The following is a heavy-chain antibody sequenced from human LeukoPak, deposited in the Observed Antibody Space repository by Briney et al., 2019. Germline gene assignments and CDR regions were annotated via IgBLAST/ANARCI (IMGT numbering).Heavy chain of an antibody. V-gene: IGHV3-66*01. D-gene: IGHD3-10*02. CDR2: IYGGGDT. J-gene: IGHJ6*04. Sequence: GGSLRLSCAASGFTVSNNYMSWVRQAPGKGLEWVSAIYGGGDTYYADSVKGRFTISRDNSKNTLYLQMNSLRAEDTAVYYCAELGITMIGGVWGKGTTVTISS. CDR1: GFTVSNNY. CDR3: AELGITMIGGV.